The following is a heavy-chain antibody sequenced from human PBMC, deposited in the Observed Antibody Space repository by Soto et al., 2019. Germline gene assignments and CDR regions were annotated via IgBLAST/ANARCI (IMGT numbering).Heavy chain of an antibody. D-gene: IGHD3-10*01. CDR3: ARDGGDYYYGSGSYYLFDY. V-gene: IGHV1-46*01. CDR2: INPSGGST. Sequence: QVQLVQSGAEVKKPGASEKVSCKASGYTFTSYYMHWVRQAPGQGLEWMGIINPSGGSTSYAQKFQGRVTMTRDTSTSTVFMELSSLRSEDTAVYYCARDGGDYYYGSGSYYLFDYWGQGTLVTVSS. J-gene: IGHJ4*02. CDR1: GYTFTSYY.